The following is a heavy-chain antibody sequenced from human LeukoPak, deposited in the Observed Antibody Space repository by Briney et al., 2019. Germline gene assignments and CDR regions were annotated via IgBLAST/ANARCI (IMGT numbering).Heavy chain of an antibody. V-gene: IGHV3-48*01. CDR3: AKDRGPGLHSGHYYVQAVYGMDV. D-gene: IGHD3-22*01. CDR2: ISSSSSTI. Sequence: GGSLRLSCAASGFTFSSYSMYWVRQAPGKGLEWVSYISSSSSTIYYADSVKGRFTISRDNSKNTLYLLMNSLRAEDTAVYYSAKDRGPGLHSGHYYVQAVYGMDVWAKGPRSPSP. J-gene: IGHJ6*02. CDR1: GFTFSSYS.